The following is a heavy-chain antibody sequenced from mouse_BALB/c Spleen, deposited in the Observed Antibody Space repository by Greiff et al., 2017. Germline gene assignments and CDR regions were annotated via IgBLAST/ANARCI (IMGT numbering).Heavy chain of an antibody. Sequence: EVKLMESGGGLVQPGGSRKLSCAASGFTFSSFGMHWVRQAPEKGLEWVAYISSGSSTIYYADTVKGRFTISRDNPKNTLFLQMTSLRSEDTAMYYCAREGICPHYYAMDYWGQGTSVTVSS. CDR3: AREGICPHYYAMDY. CDR1: GFTFSSFG. J-gene: IGHJ4*01. CDR2: ISSGSSTI. V-gene: IGHV5-17*02.